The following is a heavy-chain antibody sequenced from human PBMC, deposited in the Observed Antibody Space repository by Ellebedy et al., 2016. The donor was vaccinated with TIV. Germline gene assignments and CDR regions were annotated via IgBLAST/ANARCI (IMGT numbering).Heavy chain of an antibody. CDR2: INPSSGST. CDR1: GYTFTSYY. J-gene: IGHJ6*02. CDR3: ARGHYGLDV. Sequence: ASVKVSCXASGYTFTSYYLHWVRQAPGQGLEWMGIINPSSGSTTYAQKFQGRVTMTRDTSTSTVYMELSSLRSEDTAVYYCARGHYGLDVWGQGTTVTVSS. V-gene: IGHV1-46*01.